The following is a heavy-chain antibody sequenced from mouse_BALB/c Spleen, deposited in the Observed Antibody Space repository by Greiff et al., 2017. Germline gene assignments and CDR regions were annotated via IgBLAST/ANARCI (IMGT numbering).Heavy chain of an antibody. Sequence: VQLQQSGAELARPGASVKLSCKASGYTFTDYYINWVKQRTGQGLEWIGEIYPGSGNTYYNEKFKGKATLTADKSSSTAYMQLSSLTSEDSAVYFCARGLRRTYYYAMDYWGQGTSVTVSS. CDR1: GYTFTDYY. CDR3: ARGLRRTYYYAMDY. V-gene: IGHV1-77*01. D-gene: IGHD2-2*01. J-gene: IGHJ4*01. CDR2: IYPGSGNT.